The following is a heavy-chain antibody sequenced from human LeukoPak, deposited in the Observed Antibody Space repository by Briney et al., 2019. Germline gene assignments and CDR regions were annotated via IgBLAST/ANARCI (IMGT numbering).Heavy chain of an antibody. D-gene: IGHD2-2*01. V-gene: IGHV4-59*01. CDR2: IYYSGST. CDR3: ARVVPGALGYYYYGMDV. J-gene: IGHJ6*04. CDR1: GGSISSYY. Sequence: SETLSLTCTVSGGSISSYYWSWIRQPPGKGLEWIGHIYYSGSTKYNPSLKSRVTISVDTSKNQFSLELSSVTAADTAAYYCARVVPGALGYYYYGMDVWGKGTTVTVSS.